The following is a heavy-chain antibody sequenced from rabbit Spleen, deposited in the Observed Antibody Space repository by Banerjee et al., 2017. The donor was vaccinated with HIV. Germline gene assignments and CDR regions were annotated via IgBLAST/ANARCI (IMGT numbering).Heavy chain of an antibody. CDR1: GFTLSSYY. J-gene: IGHJ4*01. D-gene: IGHD8-1*01. V-gene: IGHV1S7*01. CDR3: ARDGAGGSYFAL. Sequence: HLKESGGGLVQPGGSLKLSCTASGFTLSSYYMNWVRQAPGKGLEWIGYIDPVFGIAVYASWVNGRFTISSHNAQNTVFLQMTSLTAADTATYFCARDGAGGSYFALWGPGTLVTVS. CDR2: IDPVFGIA.